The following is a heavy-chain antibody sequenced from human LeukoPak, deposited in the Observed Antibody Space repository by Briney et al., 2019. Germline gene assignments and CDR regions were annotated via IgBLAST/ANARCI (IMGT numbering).Heavy chain of an antibody. CDR1: GFTFSRYS. D-gene: IGHD3-10*01. CDR3: ARVGYYSSGPFSYFDY. Sequence: GRSLRLSCAASGFTFSRYSMHWVRQAPGKGLEWVAVISYDGSNEYYADSVKGRFTISRDSSENTLYLQMNSLRVEDTAVYYCARVGYYSSGPFSYFDYWGQGTLVTVSS. CDR2: ISYDGSNE. J-gene: IGHJ4*02. V-gene: IGHV3-30-3*01.